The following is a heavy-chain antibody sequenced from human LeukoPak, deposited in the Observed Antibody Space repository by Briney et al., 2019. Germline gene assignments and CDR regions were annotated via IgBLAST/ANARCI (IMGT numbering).Heavy chain of an antibody. D-gene: IGHD3-10*01. CDR3: ARDPTMVRGVINYFDY. J-gene: IGHJ4*01. V-gene: IGHV3-48*01. CDR1: GFTFSDYE. CDR2: ISSSSRTI. Sequence: GGSLRLSCAASGFTFSDYEMNWVRQAPGKGLEWVSYISSSSRTIYYADSVKGRFTISRDNARNSLFLQMNSLRAEDTAVYYCARDPTMVRGVINYFDYWGHGTLVTVSS.